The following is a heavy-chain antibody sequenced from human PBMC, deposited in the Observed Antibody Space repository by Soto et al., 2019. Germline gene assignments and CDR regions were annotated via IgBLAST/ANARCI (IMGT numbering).Heavy chain of an antibody. J-gene: IGHJ3*02. CDR1: GASISSYY. D-gene: IGHD3-16*01. CDR3: AREGLRKGRVFDI. Sequence: QVQLQESGPGLVRPSETLSLTCIVSGASISSYYWSWIRQPPGKGLEWIGYIYDSGSTEYNPSLKSRVTISTDKSKNQFSLKLNSVPAADTAVYYCAREGLRKGRVFDIWGQGTMVTVSS. CDR2: IYDSGST. V-gene: IGHV4-59*01.